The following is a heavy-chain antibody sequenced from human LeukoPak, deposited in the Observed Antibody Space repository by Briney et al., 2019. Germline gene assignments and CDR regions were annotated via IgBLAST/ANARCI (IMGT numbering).Heavy chain of an antibody. CDR1: GGSISSYY. CDR3: ARATYSYGYPTFDY. J-gene: IGHJ4*02. Sequence: SETLSLTCTVSGGSISSYYWSWIRQPPGKGLEWIGYIYYSGSTNYNPSLKSRVTISVDTSKNQFSLKLSSVTTADTAVYYCARATYSYGYPTFDYWGQGTLVTVSS. D-gene: IGHD5-18*01. CDR2: IYYSGST. V-gene: IGHV4-59*01.